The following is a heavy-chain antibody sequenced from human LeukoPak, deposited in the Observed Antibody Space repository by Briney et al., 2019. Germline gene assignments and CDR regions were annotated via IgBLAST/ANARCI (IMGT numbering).Heavy chain of an antibody. CDR3: ARAVAGTLFQH. CDR1: GGSVSNYQ. V-gene: IGHV4-59*02. D-gene: IGHD6-19*01. CDR2: IYYSGST. J-gene: IGHJ1*01. Sequence: PSETLSLTCSVSGGSVSNYQWGWIRQPPGKGLEWIGYIYYSGSTNYNPSLKSRVTISVDTSKNQFSLKLSSVTAADTAVYYCARAVAGTLFQHWGQGTLVTVSS.